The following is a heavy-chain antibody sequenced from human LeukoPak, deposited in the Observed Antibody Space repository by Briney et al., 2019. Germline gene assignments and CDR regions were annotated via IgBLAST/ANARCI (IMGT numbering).Heavy chain of an antibody. V-gene: IGHV3-21*01. J-gene: IGHJ4*02. CDR3: AREYIAVAGMEPDY. D-gene: IGHD6-19*01. CDR1: GFTFSSYS. Sequence: GSLRLSCAASGFTFSSYSMNWVRQAPGKGLEWVSSISSSSSYIYYADSVKGRFTISRDNAKNSLYLQMNSLRAEDTAVYYCAREYIAVAGMEPDYWGQGTRVTVAS. CDR2: ISSSSSYI.